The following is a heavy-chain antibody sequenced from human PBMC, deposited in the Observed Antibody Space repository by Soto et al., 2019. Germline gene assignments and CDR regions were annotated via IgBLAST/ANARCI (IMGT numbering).Heavy chain of an antibody. CDR1: GYTFTSYA. D-gene: IGHD1-1*01. V-gene: IGHV1-3*01. J-gene: IGHJ5*02. CDR2: INAGNGNT. CDR3: ASGPKGNCWFDP. Sequence: ASVKVSCKASGYTFTSYAMHWVRQAPGQRLEWMGWINAGNGNTKYSQKFQGRVTITRDTSASTAYMELSSLRSEDTAVYYCASGPKGNCWFDPWGQGTPVTVSS.